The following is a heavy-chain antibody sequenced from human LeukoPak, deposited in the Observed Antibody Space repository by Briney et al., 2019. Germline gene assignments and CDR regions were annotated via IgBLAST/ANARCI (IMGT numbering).Heavy chain of an antibody. V-gene: IGHV1-2*02. Sequence: ASVKVSCKASGYTFTGYYMYWVRQAPGQGLEWMGWINPNSGGTNYAQKFQGRVTMTRDMSTSTVYMELSSLRSEDTAVYYCARVPPLSGQSPFDYWGQGTLVTVSS. CDR1: GYTFTGYY. CDR2: INPNSGGT. D-gene: IGHD2-15*01. J-gene: IGHJ4*02. CDR3: ARVPPLSGQSPFDY.